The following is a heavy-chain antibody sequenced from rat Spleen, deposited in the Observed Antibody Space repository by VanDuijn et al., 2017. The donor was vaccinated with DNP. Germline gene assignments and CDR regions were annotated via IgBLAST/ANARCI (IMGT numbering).Heavy chain of an antibody. CDR2: ISYSGTT. V-gene: IGHV3-1*01. D-gene: IGHD1-5*01. CDR3: ARWNIGTSTLDY. J-gene: IGHJ2*01. Sequence: EVQLQESGPGLVKPSQPLSLTCSVTGSSITSNYWGWIRKLPGNKMEWIGHISYSGTTSYHPSLKSRISITRDTSKNQFFLQLSSVTTEDTATYYCARWNIGTSTLDYWGQGVMVTVSS. CDR1: GSSITSNY.